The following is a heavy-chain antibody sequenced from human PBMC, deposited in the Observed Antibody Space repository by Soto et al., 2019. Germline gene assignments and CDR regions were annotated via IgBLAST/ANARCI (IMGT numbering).Heavy chain of an antibody. D-gene: IGHD1-26*01. Sequence: GGSLRLSCVASGFTFDDYGMSWVRQAPGKGPEWGSGINWNGGSTRYAGSVKGRFTISRDNAKNSLYLQMNSLRAEDTALYYCARDRAEEGEAFDYWGQGTLVTVSS. CDR1: GFTFDDYG. V-gene: IGHV3-20*04. CDR3: ARDRAEEGEAFDY. J-gene: IGHJ4*02. CDR2: INWNGGST.